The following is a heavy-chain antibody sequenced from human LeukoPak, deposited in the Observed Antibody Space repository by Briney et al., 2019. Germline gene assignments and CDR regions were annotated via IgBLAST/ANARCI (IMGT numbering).Heavy chain of an antibody. CDR3: AKDRDIAAAGYYFDY. D-gene: IGHD6-13*01. J-gene: IGHJ4*02. CDR2: ISSSSYTI. Sequence: GGSLRLSCAASGFTFSIYNMNWVRQAPGKGLEWVSYISSSSYTIYYADSVKGRFTISRDNSKNTLYLQMSSLRGDDSAVYFCAKDRDIAAAGYYFDYWGQGTLVTVSS. CDR1: GFTFSIYN. V-gene: IGHV3-48*01.